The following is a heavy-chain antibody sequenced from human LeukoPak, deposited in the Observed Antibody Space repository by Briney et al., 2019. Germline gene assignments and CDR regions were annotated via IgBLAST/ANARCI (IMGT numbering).Heavy chain of an antibody. CDR1: GGSISSGGYS. CDR2: IYHSGST. CDR3: ATRYSSNWYFDY. D-gene: IGHD6-13*01. J-gene: IGHJ4*02. V-gene: IGHV4-30-2*01. Sequence: SETLSLTCAVSGGSISSGGYSWSWIRQPPGKGLEWIGYIYHSGSTYYNPSLKSRVTISVDTSKNQFSLRLSSVTAADTAVYYCATRYSSNWYFDYWGQGTLVTVSS.